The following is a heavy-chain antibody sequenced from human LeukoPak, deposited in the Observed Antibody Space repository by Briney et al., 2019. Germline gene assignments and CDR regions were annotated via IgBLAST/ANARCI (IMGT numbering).Heavy chain of an antibody. Sequence: GGSLRPSCAASGFTFSDYYMSWIRQAPGKGLEWVSYISSSGSTIYYADSVKGRFTIPRDNAKNSLYLQMNSLRAEDTAVYYCASIKTRAAYFDYWGQGTLVTVSS. J-gene: IGHJ4*02. CDR2: ISSSGSTI. D-gene: IGHD2-15*01. V-gene: IGHV3-11*01. CDR3: ASIKTRAAYFDY. CDR1: GFTFSDYY.